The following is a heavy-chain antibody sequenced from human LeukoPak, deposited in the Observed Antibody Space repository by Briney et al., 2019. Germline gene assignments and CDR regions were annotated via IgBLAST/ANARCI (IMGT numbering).Heavy chain of an antibody. J-gene: IGHJ5*01. CDR2: ISYDATNK. Sequence: PGGSLRLSCAASGFTFSSYGMHWVRQPPGKGLEWVAVISYDATNKYYADSVKGRFTISRDNSKNTMYLQMNSLRVEDTAVYYCGQDRSPGYDFWSNWFDPWGQGTTVTVSS. CDR1: GFTFSSYG. D-gene: IGHD3-3*01. CDR3: GQDRSPGYDFWSNWFDP. V-gene: IGHV3-30*18.